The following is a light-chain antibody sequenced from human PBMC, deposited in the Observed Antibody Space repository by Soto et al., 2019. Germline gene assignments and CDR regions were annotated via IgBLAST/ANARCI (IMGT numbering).Light chain of an antibody. J-gene: IGLJ3*02. CDR3: YSYAGSSSL. CDR1: SSDITNYNS. V-gene: IGLV2-11*01. CDR2: DVN. Sequence: QSALTQPRSVSGSPGQSVTISCTGTSSDITNYNSVSWFQQHPGKAPKLMIYDVNKRPSGVPDRFSGSKSGNTASLTISGLQAEDEANYHCYSYAGSSSLFGGGTKLTVL.